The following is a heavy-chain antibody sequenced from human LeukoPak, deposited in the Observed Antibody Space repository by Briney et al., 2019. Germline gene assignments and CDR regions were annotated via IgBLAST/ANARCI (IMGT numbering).Heavy chain of an antibody. J-gene: IGHJ5*02. V-gene: IGHV3-30*02. CDR2: IRYDGSNK. CDR1: GFTFSSYG. D-gene: IGHD6-13*01. Sequence: GGSLRLSCAASGFTFSSYGMHWVRQAPGKGLEWVAFIRYDGSNKYYADSVKGRFTISRDNSKNTLYLQMNSLRAEDTAVYYCAKTTIAAAGSPYDNWFDPWGQGTLVTVSS. CDR3: AKTTIAAAGSPYDNWFDP.